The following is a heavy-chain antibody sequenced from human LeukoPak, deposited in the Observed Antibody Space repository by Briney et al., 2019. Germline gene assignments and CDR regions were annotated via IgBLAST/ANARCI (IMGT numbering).Heavy chain of an antibody. V-gene: IGHV3-11*06. CDR2: ISSSSSYT. CDR3: ARKAIRGYVDY. J-gene: IGHJ4*02. D-gene: IGHD5-18*01. Sequence: RGSLRLSCAASGFTFSDYYMSWIRQAPGKGLEWVSYISSSSSYTNYADSVKGQFTISRDNAKNSLYLQMNSLRAEDTAVYYCARKAIRGYVDYWGQGTLVTVSS. CDR1: GFTFSDYY.